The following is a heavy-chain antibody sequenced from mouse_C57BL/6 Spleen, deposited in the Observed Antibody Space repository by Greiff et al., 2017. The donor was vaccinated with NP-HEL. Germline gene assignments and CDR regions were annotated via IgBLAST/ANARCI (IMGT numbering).Heavy chain of an antibody. Sequence: QVQLQQSGAELVKPGASVKISCKASGYAFSSYWMNWVKQRPGKGLEWIGQIYPGGGDTNYNGKFKGKATLTADKSSSTAFLPLSSLTSEDSAVYFGGRDYDGSSSHDWGQGTTLTVSS. CDR2: IYPGGGDT. V-gene: IGHV1-80*01. CDR1: GYAFSSYW. CDR3: GRDYDGSSSHD. D-gene: IGHD1-1*01. J-gene: IGHJ2*01.